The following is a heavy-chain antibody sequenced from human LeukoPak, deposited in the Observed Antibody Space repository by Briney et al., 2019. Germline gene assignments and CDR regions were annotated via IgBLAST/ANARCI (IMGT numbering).Heavy chain of an antibody. J-gene: IGHJ4*02. CDR1: GFTFSSYA. Sequence: PGGSLRLSCSASGFTFSSYAMHWVRQAPGKGLEYVSAIGINGGSTYYADSVKGRFTISRDNSKNTLYLQMNSLRAEDTAVYYCAKAQIKDSTWSYFDYWGQGTLVTVSS. D-gene: IGHD6-13*01. CDR3: AKAQIKDSTWSYFDY. CDR2: IGINGGST. V-gene: IGHV3-64*04.